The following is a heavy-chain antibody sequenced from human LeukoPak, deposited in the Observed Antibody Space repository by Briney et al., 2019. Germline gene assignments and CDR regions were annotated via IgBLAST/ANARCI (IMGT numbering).Heavy chain of an antibody. J-gene: IGHJ3*02. Sequence: PSETLSLTCTVSGGSIRTYYWSWIRQPPGKGLEWIGYIFYSGSTNYNPSLKSRVTISVDMSKNKFSLKLNSVTAADTALYYCARIGSSGYYDRNAFDIWGQGTMVTVSS. CDR2: IFYSGST. D-gene: IGHD3-22*01. CDR1: GGSIRTYY. V-gene: IGHV4-59*01. CDR3: ARIGSSGYYDRNAFDI.